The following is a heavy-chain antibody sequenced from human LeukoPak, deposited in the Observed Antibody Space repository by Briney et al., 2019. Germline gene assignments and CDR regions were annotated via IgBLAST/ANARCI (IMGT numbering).Heavy chain of an antibody. CDR2: INPNSGGT. J-gene: IGHJ4*02. Sequence: ASVKVSCKASGYTFTGYYMHWVRQAPGQGLEWMGWINPNSGGTNYAQKLQGRVTMTTDTSTSTAYMELRSLRSDDTAVYYCARAGYDLLTLAPDPANDYWGQGTLVTVSS. CDR1: GYTFTGYY. V-gene: IGHV1-2*02. D-gene: IGHD3-9*01. CDR3: ARAGYDLLTLAPDPANDY.